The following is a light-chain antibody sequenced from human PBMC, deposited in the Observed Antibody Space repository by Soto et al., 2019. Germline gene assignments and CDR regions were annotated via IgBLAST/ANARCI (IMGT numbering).Light chain of an antibody. Sequence: DIQMTQSPSSLSASVGDRVTITCRASQSISSYLNWYQQKPGKAPKLLIYAASSVQSGVPSRFSGSGSGTDFTLTISSLQPEYFATYYCQQSYSTPQTFGQGTKVEIK. CDR3: QQSYSTPQT. V-gene: IGKV1-39*01. J-gene: IGKJ1*01. CDR1: QSISSY. CDR2: AAS.